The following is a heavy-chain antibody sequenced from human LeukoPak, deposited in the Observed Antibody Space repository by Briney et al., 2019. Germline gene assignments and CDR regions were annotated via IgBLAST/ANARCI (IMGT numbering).Heavy chain of an antibody. D-gene: IGHD3-16*02. V-gene: IGHV3-23*01. J-gene: IGHJ4*02. Sequence: GSLRLSCAASGFTFSSYAMSWVRQAPGKGLEWVSAISGSGGSTYYADSVKGRFTISRDNSKNTLYLQMNSLRAEDTAVYYCAKDHYDYVWGSYRWPLDYWGQGTLVTVSS. CDR1: GFTFSSYA. CDR3: AKDHYDYVWGSYRWPLDY. CDR2: ISGSGGST.